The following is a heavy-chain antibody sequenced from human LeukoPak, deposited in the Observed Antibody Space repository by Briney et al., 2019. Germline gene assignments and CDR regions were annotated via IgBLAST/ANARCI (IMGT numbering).Heavy chain of an antibody. CDR1: GFTFSRHA. J-gene: IGHJ4*02. V-gene: IGHV3-23*01. CDR3: AKGDDIGKHPTRAYYFDN. CDR2: TGLTSVNT. D-gene: IGHD5-24*01. Sequence: VRSLRLSCAASGFTFSRHAMSWVRQAPGKGLEWVSTTGLTSVNTLCAASVQGRFTISRDNSKNTLDLQMDKLTVDDTAVYYCAKGDDIGKHPTRAYYFDNWGQGTLVTVSS.